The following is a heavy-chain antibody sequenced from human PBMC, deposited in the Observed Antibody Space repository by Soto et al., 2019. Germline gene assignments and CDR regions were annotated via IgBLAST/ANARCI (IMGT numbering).Heavy chain of an antibody. D-gene: IGHD3-22*01. CDR1: VYSFTSYW. V-gene: IGHV5-51*01. CDR3: ARIGSVYDSSGYYSHYFDY. J-gene: IGHJ4*02. CDR2: IYPGDSDT. Sequence: GESLKISCKGSVYSFTSYWIGWVRQMPVKGLEWMGIIYPGDSDTRYSPSFQGQVTISADKSISTAYLQWSSLKASDTAMYYCARIGSVYDSSGYYSHYFDYWGQGTLVTLSS.